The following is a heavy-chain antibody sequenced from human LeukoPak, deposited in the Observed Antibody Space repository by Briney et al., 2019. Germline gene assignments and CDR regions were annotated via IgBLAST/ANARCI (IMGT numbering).Heavy chain of an antibody. CDR2: IHYRGTT. V-gene: IGHV4-31*03. D-gene: IGHD1-1*01. CDR1: GDSLTPDDSL. Sequence: SQTLSLTCTASGDSLTPDDSLWSWIRQFPGKVLAWIAYIHYRGTTNYNPSLKSRLSMSIDMSKDQFSLNLTSVTAADTAIYYCARDGYINDAFDIWGQGIVVTVSS. CDR3: ARDGYINDAFDI. J-gene: IGHJ3*02.